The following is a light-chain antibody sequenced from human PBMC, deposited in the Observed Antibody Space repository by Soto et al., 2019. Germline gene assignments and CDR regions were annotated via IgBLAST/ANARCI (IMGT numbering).Light chain of an antibody. J-gene: IGLJ3*02. Sequence: QSVLTQPPSASGSPGQSVTISCTGTSSDVGGYKYVSWYQQYPGKAPKLMIYAVNKRPSGVPDRFSGSKSGNTASLTVSGLQAEDEADYYCSSWTSSTTQVLGGGTKLTVL. CDR1: SSDVGGYKY. V-gene: IGLV2-8*01. CDR2: AVN. CDR3: SSWTSSTTQV.